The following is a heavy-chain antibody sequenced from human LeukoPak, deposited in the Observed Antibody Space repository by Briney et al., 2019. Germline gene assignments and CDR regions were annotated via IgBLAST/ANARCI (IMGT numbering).Heavy chain of an antibody. J-gene: IGHJ4*02. CDR3: AKYIAAAGTVH. CDR2: ISGSGGST. D-gene: IGHD6-13*01. Sequence: GGSLRLSCAASGFTFSIYAMSWVRQAPGKGLEWVSGISGSGGSTYYADSVEGRFTISRDNSKNTLYLQMSRLRAEDTAVYYCAKYIAAAGTVHWGQGTLVTVSS. CDR1: GFTFSIYA. V-gene: IGHV3-23*01.